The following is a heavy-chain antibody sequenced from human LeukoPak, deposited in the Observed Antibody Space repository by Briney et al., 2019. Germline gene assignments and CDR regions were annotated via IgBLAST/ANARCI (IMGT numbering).Heavy chain of an antibody. CDR3: ARDRGNQRGYYYYCMDV. D-gene: IGHD1-14*01. V-gene: IGHV3-21*01. CDR2: ISTSSSYI. Sequence: GGSLRLSCAASGFTFNSYTMNWVRQAPGKGLEWVSSISTSSSYIYYADSVKGRFTISRDNAKNPLYLQMNSLRAEDTAVYYCARDRGNQRGYYYYCMDVWGKGTTVTVSS. J-gene: IGHJ6*03. CDR1: GFTFNSYT.